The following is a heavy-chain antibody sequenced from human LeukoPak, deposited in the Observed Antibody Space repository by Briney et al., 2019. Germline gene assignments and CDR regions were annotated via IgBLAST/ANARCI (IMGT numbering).Heavy chain of an antibody. Sequence: ASVKVSCKASGYTFTSYYMHWVRQAPGQGLEWMGIINPSGGSTSYAQKFQGRVTMTRDTSTSTVYMELSSLRSEDTAVYYCASGYYGDYIINYYYGMDVWAKGPRSPSP. CDR1: GYTFTSYY. V-gene: IGHV1-46*01. CDR3: ASGYYGDYIINYYYGMDV. D-gene: IGHD4-17*01. J-gene: IGHJ6*02. CDR2: INPSGGST.